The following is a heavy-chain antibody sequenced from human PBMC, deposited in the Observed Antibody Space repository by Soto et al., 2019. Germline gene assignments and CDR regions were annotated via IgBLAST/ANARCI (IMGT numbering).Heavy chain of an antibody. CDR3: SRGWGTPFYF. Sequence: ASETLSLTCTVSGGSISSYYWSWIRQPPGKGLEWIGYIYYSGSTNYNPSLKSRVTISVDTSKNQFSLKLSSVTAADTAVYYCSRGWGTPFYFWGQGTLVIVSS. V-gene: IGHV4-59*01. CDR1: GGSISSYY. D-gene: IGHD3-16*01. J-gene: IGHJ4*02. CDR2: IYYSGST.